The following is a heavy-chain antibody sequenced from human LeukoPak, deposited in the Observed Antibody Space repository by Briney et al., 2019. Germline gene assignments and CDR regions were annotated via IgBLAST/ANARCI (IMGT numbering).Heavy chain of an antibody. CDR3: ARVSTVEMATMDYYYGMDV. V-gene: IGHV1-8*01. CDR1: GYTFTSYD. Sequence: ASVNVSCKASGYTFTSYDINWVRQATGQGLEWMGWMNPNSGNTGYAQKLQSRVTMTRNTSISTAYMELSSLRSEDTAVYYCARVSTVEMATMDYYYGMDVWGQGTTVTVSS. D-gene: IGHD5-24*01. J-gene: IGHJ6*02. CDR2: MNPNSGNT.